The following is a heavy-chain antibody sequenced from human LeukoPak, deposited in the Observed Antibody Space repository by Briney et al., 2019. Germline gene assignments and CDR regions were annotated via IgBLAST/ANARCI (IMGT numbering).Heavy chain of an antibody. CDR1: GFTFSGYA. D-gene: IGHD6-6*01. CDR3: AKDLAIAARPVFDY. J-gene: IGHJ4*02. V-gene: IGHV3-23*01. Sequence: GGSLRLSCAAFGFTFSGYALTWVRQAPGKGLEWVSTVTGSGDATYYADSVKGRFTISRDNSQNMLYLQMNSLRAEDTARYYCAKDLAIAARPVFDYWGRGTPVTVSS. CDR2: VTGSGDAT.